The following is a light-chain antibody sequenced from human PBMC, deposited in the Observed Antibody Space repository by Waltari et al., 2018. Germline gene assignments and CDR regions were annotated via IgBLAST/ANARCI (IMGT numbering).Light chain of an antibody. CDR1: QDINSY. V-gene: IGKV1-17*01. J-gene: IGKJ3*01. CDR3: QQGNTYPFT. CDR2: FAN. Sequence: DIQMSQSQSSLSASVGDRVTITCRTSQDINSYLNWYQQKPGKAPKLLIYFANSLASGVPSRFSGSGSGTEFTLTISSLQPEDFTAYYCQQGNTYPFTFGPGTKLDIK.